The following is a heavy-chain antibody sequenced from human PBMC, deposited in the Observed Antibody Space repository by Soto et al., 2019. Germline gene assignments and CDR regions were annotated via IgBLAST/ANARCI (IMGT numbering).Heavy chain of an antibody. CDR1: GYSFTSYL. CDR2: IYPGDSDT. D-gene: IGHD2-2*01. V-gene: IGHV5-51*01. Sequence: XESLKISWKGSGYSFTSYLIGWVRQMPGKGLEWMGIIYPGDSDTRYSPSFQGQVTISADKSISTAYLQWSSLKASDTAMYYCARNCSSTSCPLGMDVWGQGTTVTVSS. J-gene: IGHJ6*02. CDR3: ARNCSSTSCPLGMDV.